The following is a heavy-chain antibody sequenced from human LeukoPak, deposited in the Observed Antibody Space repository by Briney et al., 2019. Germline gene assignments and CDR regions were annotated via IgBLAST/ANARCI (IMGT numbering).Heavy chain of an antibody. CDR3: ARGANTGYSSDS. CDR2: IKSDGRST. J-gene: IGHJ5*02. Sequence: GGSLRLSCAASGFTFSSYGMHWVRQGPGKGLVWVSRIKSDGRSTSYADSVKGRFTISRDNAKNTLYLQMNSLRAEDTAVYYCARGANTGYSSDSWGQGTLVTVSS. D-gene: IGHD6-19*01. V-gene: IGHV3-74*01. CDR1: GFTFSSYG.